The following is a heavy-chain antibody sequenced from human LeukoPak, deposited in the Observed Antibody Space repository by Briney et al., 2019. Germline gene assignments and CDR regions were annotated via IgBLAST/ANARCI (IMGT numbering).Heavy chain of an antibody. CDR2: INPSGGST. D-gene: IGHD6-13*01. Sequence: ASVKVSCKASGYTFTNYYIHWVRQAPGQGLEWMGIINPSGGSTNYAQKLQGRVTMTTDTSTSTAYMELRSLRSDDTAVYYCLAAAGLFDYWGQGTLVTVSS. CDR1: GYTFTNYY. CDR3: LAAAGLFDY. V-gene: IGHV1-46*01. J-gene: IGHJ4*02.